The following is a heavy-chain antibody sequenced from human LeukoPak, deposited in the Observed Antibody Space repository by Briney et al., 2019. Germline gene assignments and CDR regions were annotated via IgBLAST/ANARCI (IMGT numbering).Heavy chain of an antibody. D-gene: IGHD3-10*01. CDR2: IYHSGNT. Sequence: SETLSLTCAVSGYSISSAYYWGWIRQPPGKGLEWIGTIYHSGNTYYNPSLKSRVTISVDTSKNQFSLKVSSVTAADTAVYYCARQHLPPHISLVRGVEYWGQGTLVTVSS. CDR1: GYSISSAYY. J-gene: IGHJ4*02. CDR3: ARQHLPPHISLVRGVEY. V-gene: IGHV4-38-2*01.